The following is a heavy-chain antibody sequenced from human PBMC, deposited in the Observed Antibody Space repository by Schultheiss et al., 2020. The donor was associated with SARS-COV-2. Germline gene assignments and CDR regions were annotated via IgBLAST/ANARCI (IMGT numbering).Heavy chain of an antibody. CDR3: AREVYSSSFRAFDI. V-gene: IGHV4-39*02. D-gene: IGHD6-6*01. Sequence: SETLSLTCTVSGGSISSSSYYWGWIRQPPGKGLEWIGSIYYSGSTYYNPSLKSRVTISVDTSKNQFSLKLSSVTAADTAVYYCAREVYSSSFRAFDIWGQGTMVTVAS. CDR1: GGSISSSSYY. J-gene: IGHJ3*02. CDR2: IYYSGST.